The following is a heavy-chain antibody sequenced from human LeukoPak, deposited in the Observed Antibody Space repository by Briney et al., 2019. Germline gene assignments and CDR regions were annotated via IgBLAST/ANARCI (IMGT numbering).Heavy chain of an antibody. V-gene: IGHV1-8*03. J-gene: IGHJ4*02. Sequence: ASVKVSCKASGGTFSSYAISWVRQAPGQGLEWMGWMNPNSGNTGYAQKFQGRVTITRNTSISTAYMELSSLRSEDTAVYYCARVKSRRTVTTRYYFDYWGQGTLVTVSS. CDR3: ARVKSRRTVTTRYYFDY. CDR2: MNPNSGNT. D-gene: IGHD4-17*01. CDR1: GGTFSSYA.